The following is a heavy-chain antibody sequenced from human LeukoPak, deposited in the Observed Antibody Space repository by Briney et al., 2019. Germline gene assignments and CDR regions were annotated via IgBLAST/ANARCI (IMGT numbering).Heavy chain of an antibody. CDR1: GFTVSSNY. J-gene: IGHJ4*02. D-gene: IGHD4-23*01. Sequence: GSLRLSCAASGFTVSSNYMSWVRQAPGKGLEWVSVIYSGGSTYYADSVKGRFTISRDNAKNSLYLQMNSLRAEDTAVYYCARDTRTVVTRDFDYWGQGTLVTVSS. CDR2: IYSGGST. V-gene: IGHV3-53*01. CDR3: ARDTRTVVTRDFDY.